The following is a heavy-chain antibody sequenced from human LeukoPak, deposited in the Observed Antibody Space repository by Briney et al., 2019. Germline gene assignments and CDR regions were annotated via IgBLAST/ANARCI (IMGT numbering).Heavy chain of an antibody. J-gene: IGHJ5*02. Sequence: SVKVSCKASGGTFSSYAISWVRQAPGQGLEWMGRIIPIFGIANYAQKFQGRVTITADKSTSTAYMELSSPRSEDTAVYYCARDSGSYANWFDPWGQGTLVTVSS. D-gene: IGHD1-26*01. CDR1: GGTFSSYA. CDR2: IIPIFGIA. V-gene: IGHV1-69*04. CDR3: ARDSGSYANWFDP.